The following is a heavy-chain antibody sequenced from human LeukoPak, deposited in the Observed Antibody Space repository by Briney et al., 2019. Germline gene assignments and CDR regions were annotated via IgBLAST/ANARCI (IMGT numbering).Heavy chain of an antibody. CDR1: GGSISSSSYY. Sequence: SETLSLTCAVSGGSISSSSYYWGWIRQPPGKGLEWIGNIYYSGNTCYNPSLKSRVTISVDTSKNQFSLKLSSVTAADTAVYYCARDSLGAGTVGATSGYWGQGTLVTVSS. D-gene: IGHD1-26*01. CDR2: IYYSGNT. J-gene: IGHJ4*02. V-gene: IGHV4-39*02. CDR3: ARDSLGAGTVGATSGY.